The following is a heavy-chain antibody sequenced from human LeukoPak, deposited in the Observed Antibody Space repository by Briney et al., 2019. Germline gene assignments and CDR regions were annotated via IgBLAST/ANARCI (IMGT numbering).Heavy chain of an antibody. Sequence: PSETLSLTCAVYGGSFSGYYWSWIRQPPGKGLEWIGEINHSGSTNYNPSLKSRLTISVDTSKNQFSLKLSAVTAADTAVYYCARVGQQQLAAGTGFDYWGQGTLVTVSS. CDR3: ARVGQQQLAAGTGFDY. V-gene: IGHV4-34*01. D-gene: IGHD6-13*01. CDR2: INHSGST. J-gene: IGHJ4*02. CDR1: GGSFSGYY.